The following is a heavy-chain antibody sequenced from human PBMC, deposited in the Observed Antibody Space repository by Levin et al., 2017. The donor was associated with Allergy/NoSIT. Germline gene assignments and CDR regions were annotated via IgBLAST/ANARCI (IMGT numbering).Heavy chain of an antibody. V-gene: IGHV3-15*01. CDR2: IKSNVHGGTT. D-gene: IGHD1-26*01. CDR1: GVTLSDAW. Sequence: SCVASGVTLSDAWMSWVRQAPGKGLEWVGRIKSNVHGGTTDYAAPVKGRFTISRDDSKNTLFLQMNSLRIEDTAVYYCTTDRRWEPLQFDHWGQGTQVIVSS. J-gene: IGHJ4*02. CDR3: TTDRRWEPLQFDH.